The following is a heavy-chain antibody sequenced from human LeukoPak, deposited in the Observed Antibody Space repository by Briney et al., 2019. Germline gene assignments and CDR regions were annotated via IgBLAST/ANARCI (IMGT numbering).Heavy chain of an antibody. D-gene: IGHD2-8*01. V-gene: IGHV4-59*08. CDR3: ARHGRMVIMSKFSTGIDQ. CDR2: IYYTGMS. J-gene: IGHJ4*02. CDR1: DGSISSYF. Sequence: PSETLSLTCTVPDGSISSYFWSWIRQPPGKGLEWIGYIYYTGMSNSKPSLKSRVTISMDTSKNQFSLQLSSVIAADTAIYYCARHGRMVIMSKFSTGIDQWGQGPLVTVSS.